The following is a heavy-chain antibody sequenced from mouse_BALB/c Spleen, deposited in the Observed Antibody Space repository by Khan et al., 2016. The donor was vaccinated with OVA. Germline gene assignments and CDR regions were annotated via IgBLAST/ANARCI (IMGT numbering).Heavy chain of an antibody. V-gene: IGHV2-6-5*01. CDR1: GFSLTDYA. CDR3: AKRPPYGSFAY. J-gene: IGHJ4*01. D-gene: IGHD1-1*01. Sequence: QVQLKQSGPGLVAPSQSLSITCTVSGFSLTDYAVSWIRQPPGKGLEWLGVIWAGGSKYYYSVLKSSLSIIKDNSKSQVFLKVNSLPTDDPAMYYCAKRPPYGSFAYWGQGTPVTVSA. CDR2: IWAGGSK.